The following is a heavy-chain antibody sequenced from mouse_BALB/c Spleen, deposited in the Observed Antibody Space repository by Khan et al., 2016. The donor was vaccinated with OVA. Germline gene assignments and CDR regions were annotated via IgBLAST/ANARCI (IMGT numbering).Heavy chain of an antibody. V-gene: IGHV1-7*01. CDR1: GYTFTTYW. CDR3: TRDKIDY. CDR2: INPTSGYT. J-gene: IGHJ2*01. Sequence: QVQLKEPGAELAKPGASVKMSCKASGYTFTTYWMHWVKQRPGQGLEWIGYINPTSGYTDYNEKFKDRATLSADKSSSTAYMQLSSLTSEDSAVYYCTRDKIDYWGQGTTRTVSS.